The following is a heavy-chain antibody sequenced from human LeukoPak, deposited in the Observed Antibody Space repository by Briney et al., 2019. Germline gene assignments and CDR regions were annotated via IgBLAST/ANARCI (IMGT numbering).Heavy chain of an antibody. CDR2: IYYSGST. CDR3: VGYYYDSSGYYRDY. Sequence: SETLSLTCTVSGGSISSSSYYWGWIRQPPGKGLEWIGSIYYSGSTYYNPSLKSRVPISVDTSKNQFSLKLSSVTAADTAVYYCVGYYYDSSGYYRDYWGQGTLVTVSS. V-gene: IGHV4-39*01. CDR1: GGSISSSSYY. D-gene: IGHD3-22*01. J-gene: IGHJ4*02.